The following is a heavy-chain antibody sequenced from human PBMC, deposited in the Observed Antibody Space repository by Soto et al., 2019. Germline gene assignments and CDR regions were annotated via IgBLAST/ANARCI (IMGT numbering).Heavy chain of an antibody. D-gene: IGHD6-19*01. V-gene: IGHV1-69*02. CDR2: IIPILGIA. CDR1: GGTFSSYT. Sequence: QVQLVQSGAEVKKPGSSVKVSCKASGGTFSSYTISWVRQAPGQGLEWMGRIIPILGIANYAQKFQGRVTITADKSTSTAYMELSSLRSEDTAVYYCVFFGLASTWWYFDYWGQGPLVTVSS. J-gene: IGHJ4*02. CDR3: VFFGLASTWWYFDY.